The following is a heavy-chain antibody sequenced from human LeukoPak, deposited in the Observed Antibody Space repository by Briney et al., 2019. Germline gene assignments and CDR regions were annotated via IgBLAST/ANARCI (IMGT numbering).Heavy chain of an antibody. CDR2: IYYSGST. V-gene: IGHV4-59*01. CDR3: ARGVDYGDYEAY. Sequence: SETLSLTCTVSGGSISSYYWSWIRQPPGKGLEWIGYIYYSGSTNYNPSLKSRVTISVDTSKNQFSLKLSSVTAADTAVYYCARGVDYGDYEAYWGQGTLVTVSS. D-gene: IGHD4-17*01. J-gene: IGHJ4*02. CDR1: GGSISSYY.